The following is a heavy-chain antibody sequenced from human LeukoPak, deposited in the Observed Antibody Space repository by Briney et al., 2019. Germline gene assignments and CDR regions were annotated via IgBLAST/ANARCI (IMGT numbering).Heavy chain of an antibody. CDR1: GGSISSYY. D-gene: IGHD2-15*01. J-gene: IGHJ4*02. CDR2: IYYSWST. Sequence: SETLSLTCTVSGGSISSYYWSWIRQPPGKGLEWIGYIYYSWSTNYNPSLKSRVTISVDTSKNQFSLKLSSVTAADTAVYYCAREGGSGGSAYYFDYWGQGTLVTVSS. V-gene: IGHV4-59*01. CDR3: AREGGSGGSAYYFDY.